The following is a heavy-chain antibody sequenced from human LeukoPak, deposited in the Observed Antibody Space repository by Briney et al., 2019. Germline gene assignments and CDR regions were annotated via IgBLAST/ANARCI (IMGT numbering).Heavy chain of an antibody. D-gene: IGHD3-10*01. CDR2: IYTSGST. CDR1: GGSISSYY. V-gene: IGHV4-4*07. J-gene: IGHJ2*01. Sequence: SKTLSLTCTVSGGSISSYYWSWIRQPTGKGLEWIGRIYTSGSTNYNPSLKSRVTMSVDTSKNQFSLKLSSVTAADTAVYYCATSQYYYGSGSYPSYWYFDLWGRGTLVTVSS. CDR3: ATSQYYYGSGSYPSYWYFDL.